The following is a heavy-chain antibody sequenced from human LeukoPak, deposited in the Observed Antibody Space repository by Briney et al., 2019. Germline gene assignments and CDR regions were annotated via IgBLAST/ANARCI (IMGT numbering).Heavy chain of an antibody. CDR3: AKDMYYYDSSGYRSAYYYYYMDV. V-gene: IGHV3-23*01. CDR2: ISGSGGST. D-gene: IGHD3-22*01. CDR1: GFTFSSYA. Sequence: GGSLRLSCAASGFTFSSYAMSWVRQAPGKGLEWVSAISGSGGSTYYADSVKGRFTISRDNSKNTLYLQMNSLRAEDTAVYYCAKDMYYYDSSGYRSAYYYYYMDVWGKGTTVTVSS. J-gene: IGHJ6*03.